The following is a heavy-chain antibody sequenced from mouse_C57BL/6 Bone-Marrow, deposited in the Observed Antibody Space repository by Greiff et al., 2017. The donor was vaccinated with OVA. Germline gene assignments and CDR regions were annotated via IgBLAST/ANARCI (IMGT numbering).Heavy chain of an antibody. CDR1: GYAFSSSW. Sequence: QVQLQQPGPELVKPGASVKISCKASGYAFSSSWMNWVKQRPGKGLEWIGRIYPGDGDTNYNGKFKGKATLTADKSSSTAYMQLSSLTSEDSAVYFCARNWDDYWGQGTTLTVSS. CDR2: IYPGDGDT. V-gene: IGHV1-82*01. D-gene: IGHD4-1*01. J-gene: IGHJ2*01. CDR3: ARNWDDY.